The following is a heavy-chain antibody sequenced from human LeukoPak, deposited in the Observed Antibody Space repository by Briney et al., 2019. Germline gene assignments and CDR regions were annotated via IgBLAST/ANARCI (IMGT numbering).Heavy chain of an antibody. Sequence: PSQTLSLTCTVSGGSISSGSYYWSWIRQPAGKGLEWIGRIYTSGSTNYNPSLKSRVTISVDTSKNQFSLKLSSVTAADTAVYYCARDPIMTPFDIWGQGTMVTVSS. D-gene: IGHD3-16*01. V-gene: IGHV4-61*02. CDR1: GGSISSGSYY. CDR2: IYTSGST. J-gene: IGHJ3*02. CDR3: ARDPIMTPFDI.